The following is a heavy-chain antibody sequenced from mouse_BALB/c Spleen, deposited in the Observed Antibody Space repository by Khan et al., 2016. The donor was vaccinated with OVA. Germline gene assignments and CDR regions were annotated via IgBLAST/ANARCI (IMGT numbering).Heavy chain of an antibody. V-gene: IGHV3-2*02. Sequence: DVQLQESGPGLVKPSQSLSLTCTVTGYSITSGYGWNWIRQFPGNKLEWMGYISYSGSTNYNPSLKSRISITRDTSKNQFFLQLNSVTTEDTAAYYCARTARIKYWGQGTTLTVSS. CDR1: GYSITSGYG. CDR3: ARTARIKY. CDR2: ISYSGST. J-gene: IGHJ2*01. D-gene: IGHD1-2*01.